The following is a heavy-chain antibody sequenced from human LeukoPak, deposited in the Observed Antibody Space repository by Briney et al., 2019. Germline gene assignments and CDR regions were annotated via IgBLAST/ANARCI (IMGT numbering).Heavy chain of an antibody. D-gene: IGHD3-10*01. J-gene: IGHJ4*02. CDR1: GGTFTSYA. Sequence: ASVKVSCKASGGTFTSYAISWVRQAPGQGLEWMGGIIPIFGTANYAQKFQGRVTITADESTSTAYMELSSLRSEHTAVYYCARVSLWFGELYYFDYWGQGTLVTVSS. CDR3: ARVSLWFGELYYFDY. CDR2: IIPIFGTA. V-gene: IGHV1-69*13.